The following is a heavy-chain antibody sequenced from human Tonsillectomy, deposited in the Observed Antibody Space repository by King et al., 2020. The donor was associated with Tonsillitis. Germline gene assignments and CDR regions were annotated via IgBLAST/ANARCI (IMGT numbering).Heavy chain of an antibody. CDR1: GFIFSSYG. J-gene: IGHJ4*02. CDR2: ISYDGRNK. V-gene: IGHV3-30*18. D-gene: IGHD3-10*01. CDR3: AKGSGAYPPSFDY. Sequence: VQLVESGGGVVQPGKSLRLSCAASGFIFSSYGMHWVRQDPGKGLEWEAVISYDGRNKYYADSVKGRFTISRDNYKNTLYLQMNSLRAEDTAVYYCAKGSGAYPPSFDYWGQGTLVTVSS.